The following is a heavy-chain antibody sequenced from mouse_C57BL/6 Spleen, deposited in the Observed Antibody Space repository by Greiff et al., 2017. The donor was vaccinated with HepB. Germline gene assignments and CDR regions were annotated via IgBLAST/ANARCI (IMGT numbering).Heavy chain of an antibody. D-gene: IGHD2-1*01. CDR3: VRQGGNPNGFAY. Sequence: EVKLQESGGGLVQPKGSLKLSCAASGFSFNTYAMNWVRQAPGKGLEWVARIRSKSNNYATYYADSVKDRFTISRDDSESMLYLQMNNLKTEDTAMYYCVRQGGNPNGFAYWGQGTLVTVSA. V-gene: IGHV10-1*01. J-gene: IGHJ3*01. CDR1: GFSFNTYA. CDR2: IRSKSNNYAT.